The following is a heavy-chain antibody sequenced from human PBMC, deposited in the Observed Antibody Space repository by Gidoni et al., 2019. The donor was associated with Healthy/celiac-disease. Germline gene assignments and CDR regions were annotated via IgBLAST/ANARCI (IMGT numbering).Heavy chain of an antibody. CDR3: TTDATWEILPDERFDY. V-gene: IGHV3-15*01. CDR1: GCTFSNAW. D-gene: IGHD1-26*01. J-gene: IGHJ4*02. CDR2: IKSKTDGGTK. Sequence: EVQLVESGGGLVKPGGSLRLSCAASGCTFSNAWMSWVRQAQGKGLEWVGRIKSKTDGGTKDYAAPVKGRFTISRDDSKNTLYLQMNSLKTEDTAVYYCTTDATWEILPDERFDYWGQGTLVTVSS.